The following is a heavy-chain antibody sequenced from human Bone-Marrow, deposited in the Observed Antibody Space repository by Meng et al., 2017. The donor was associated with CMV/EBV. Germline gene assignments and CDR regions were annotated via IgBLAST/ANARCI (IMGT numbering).Heavy chain of an antibody. J-gene: IGHJ6*02. Sequence: GESLKISCAASGFTFSSYSMNWVRQAPGKGLEWVSSISSSSSYIYYADSVKGRFTISRDNAKNSLYLQMNSLRAEDTAVYYCARPDGISIRCYHSFYGIDVWGQGTTVTVSS. V-gene: IGHV3-21*01. CDR1: GFTFSSYS. CDR2: ISSSSSYI. D-gene: IGHD2-2*01. CDR3: ARPDGISIRCYHSFYGIDV.